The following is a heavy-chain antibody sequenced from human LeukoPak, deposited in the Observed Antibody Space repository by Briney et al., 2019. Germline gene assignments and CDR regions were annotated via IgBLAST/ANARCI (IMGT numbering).Heavy chain of an antibody. Sequence: GGSLRLSCAASGLSFRSYWMTWVRQAPGKGLEWVSYITSSGSTIYYADSVKGRFTMSRDNAKNSLYLQMNGLRAEDTAVYYCARVAYYYYGMDVWGQGTTVTVSS. D-gene: IGHD2-15*01. V-gene: IGHV3-48*03. CDR2: ITSSGSTI. J-gene: IGHJ6*02. CDR3: ARVAYYYYGMDV. CDR1: GLSFRSYW.